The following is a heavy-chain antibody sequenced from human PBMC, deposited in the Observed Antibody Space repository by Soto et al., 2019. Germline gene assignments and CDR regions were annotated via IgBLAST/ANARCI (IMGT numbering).Heavy chain of an antibody. CDR3: ARGGDGYNYHDAFDI. Sequence: QVQLVQSGAEVKKPGSSVKVSCKASGGTFSSYALSWVRQAPGQGLEWMGGIIPIFGTANCAQKFQGRVTITADEPTSTACRELSSLRSEDTAVYYCARGGDGYNYHDAFDIWGKGTMVTVSS. V-gene: IGHV1-69*01. CDR2: IIPIFGTA. D-gene: IGHD5-12*01. J-gene: IGHJ3*02. CDR1: GGTFSSYA.